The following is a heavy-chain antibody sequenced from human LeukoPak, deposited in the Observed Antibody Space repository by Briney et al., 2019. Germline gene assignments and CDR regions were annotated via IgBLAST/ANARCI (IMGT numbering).Heavy chain of an antibody. CDR1: GFTFSSYG. V-gene: IGHV3-30*18. CDR2: ISYDGSNK. CDR3: AKGLRYFDWLFPGY. D-gene: IGHD3-9*01. J-gene: IGHJ4*02. Sequence: GGSLRLSCAASGFTFSSYGMHWVRQAPGKGLEWVAVISYDGSNKYYADSVKGRFTISRDNSKNTLYLQMNSLRAEDTAVYYCAKGLRYFDWLFPGYWGQGTLVTVSS.